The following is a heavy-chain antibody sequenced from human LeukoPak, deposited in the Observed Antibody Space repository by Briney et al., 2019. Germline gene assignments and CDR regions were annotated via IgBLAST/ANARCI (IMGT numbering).Heavy chain of an antibody. D-gene: IGHD5-18*01. CDR1: GYTFTSYG. V-gene: IGHV1-18*01. Sequence: ASVKVSCKASGYTFTSYGISWVRQAPGQGLEWMGWISAYNGSTNYAQELQGRVTMTTDTSTSTAYMELRSLRSDDTAVYYCARLLDTAMVTSYWFDPWGQGTLVTVSS. J-gene: IGHJ5*02. CDR2: ISAYNGST. CDR3: ARLLDTAMVTSYWFDP.